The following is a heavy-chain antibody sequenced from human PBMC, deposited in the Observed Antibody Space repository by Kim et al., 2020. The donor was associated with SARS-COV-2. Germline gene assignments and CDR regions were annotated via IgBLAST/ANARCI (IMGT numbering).Heavy chain of an antibody. V-gene: IGHV4-34*01. Sequence: SETLSLTCAVYGGSFSGYYWSWIRQPPGKGLEWIGEIYHSGSTNYNPSLKSRVTISVDTSKNQFSLKLSSVTAVDTAVYYCAREQQLAKRPYYFDSWG. D-gene: IGHD6-13*01. CDR2: IYHSGST. J-gene: IGHJ4*01. CDR1: GGSFSGYY. CDR3: AREQQLAKRPYYFDS.